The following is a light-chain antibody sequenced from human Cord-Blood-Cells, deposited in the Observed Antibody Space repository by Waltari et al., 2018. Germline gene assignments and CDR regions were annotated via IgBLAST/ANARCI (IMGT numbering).Light chain of an antibody. Sequence: DIQMTQSPSSLSASVGDRVTITCRASQSISSYLNWYQQKPGKAPKLLIYSASRLQSGVPSRFSGSGSGTDFTLTISSLQPEDCATYYCQQSYSTPWTFGQGTKVEIK. CDR2: SAS. V-gene: IGKV1-39*01. J-gene: IGKJ1*01. CDR1: QSISSY. CDR3: QQSYSTPWT.